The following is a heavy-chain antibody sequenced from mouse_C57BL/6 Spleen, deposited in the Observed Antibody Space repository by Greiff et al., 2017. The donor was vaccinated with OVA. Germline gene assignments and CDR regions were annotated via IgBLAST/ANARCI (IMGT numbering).Heavy chain of an antibody. V-gene: IGHV1-26*01. J-gene: IGHJ2*01. CDR2: INPNNGGT. Sequence: VQLQQSGPELVKPGASVKISCKASGYTFTDYYMNWVKQSHGKSLEWIGDINPNNGGTSYNQKFKGKATLTVDKSSSTAYMELRSLTSEDSAVDYCAREGYDGSGYYFDYWGQGTTLTVSS. D-gene: IGHD1-1*01. CDR3: AREGYDGSGYYFDY. CDR1: GYTFTDYY.